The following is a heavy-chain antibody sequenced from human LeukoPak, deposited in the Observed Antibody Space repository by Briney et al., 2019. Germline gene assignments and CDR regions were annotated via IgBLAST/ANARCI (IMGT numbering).Heavy chain of an antibody. CDR3: ASAPPSGGATGYYFDY. Sequence: GASVKVSCKASGGTFSSYAISWVRQAPGQGLEWRGGIIPIFGTANYAQKFQGRVTITADESTSTAYMELSSLRSEDTAVYYCASAPPSGGATGYYFDYWGQGTLVTVSS. J-gene: IGHJ4*02. V-gene: IGHV1-69*01. CDR1: GGTFSSYA. CDR2: IIPIFGTA. D-gene: IGHD1-26*01.